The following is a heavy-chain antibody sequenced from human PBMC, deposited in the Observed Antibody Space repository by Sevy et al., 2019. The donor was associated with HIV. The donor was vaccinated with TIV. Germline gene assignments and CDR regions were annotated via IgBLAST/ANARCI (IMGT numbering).Heavy chain of an antibody. CDR1: GDSVSSTSVA. CDR3: ARASPPYNYDFDY. Sequence: SQTVSLTCAISGDSVSSTSVAWYWIRQSPSRGLEWLGRTYYRSKWYNDYAVSVKGRITVNPDRSKNQFSLHLNSVTPEDTSGYYCARASPPYNYDFDYWGQGILVTVSS. CDR2: TYYRSKWYN. V-gene: IGHV6-1*01. J-gene: IGHJ4*02. D-gene: IGHD3-10*01.